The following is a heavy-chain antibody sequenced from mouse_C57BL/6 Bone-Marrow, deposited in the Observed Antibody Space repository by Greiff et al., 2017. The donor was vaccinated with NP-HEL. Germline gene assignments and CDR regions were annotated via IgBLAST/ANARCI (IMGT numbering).Heavy chain of an antibody. D-gene: IGHD1-1*01. CDR1: GYAFTNYL. V-gene: IGHV1-54*01. Sequence: VQLQQSGAELVRPGTSVKVSCKASGYAFTNYLIEWVKQRPGQGLEWIGVINPGSGGTNYNEKFKGKATLTADKSSSTAYMQLSSLTSEDSAVYFCARRYGSSSYAMDYWGQVTSVTVSS. CDR3: ARRYGSSSYAMDY. CDR2: INPGSGGT. J-gene: IGHJ4*01.